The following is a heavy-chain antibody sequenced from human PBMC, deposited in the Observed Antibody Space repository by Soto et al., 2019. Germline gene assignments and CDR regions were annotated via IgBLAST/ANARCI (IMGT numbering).Heavy chain of an antibody. CDR2: MFHSGST. V-gene: IGHV4-4*02. J-gene: IGHJ6*02. Sequence: QVQLQESGPGLVKPSGTLSLTCVVSGASISDSHWWTWVRQPPGKGVEWIGEMFHSGSTNYNPTPRGRVSMPLARRRARFPRNLTSFTAAATALFYGPKNNDYAIDAWGQGTTVTVSS. CDR1: GASISDSHW. CDR3: PKNNDYAIDA. D-gene: IGHD1-20*01.